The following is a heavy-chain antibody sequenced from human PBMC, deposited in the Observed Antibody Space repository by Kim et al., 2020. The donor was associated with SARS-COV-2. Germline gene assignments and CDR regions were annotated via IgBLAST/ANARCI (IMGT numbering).Heavy chain of an antibody. V-gene: IGHV3-49*02. CDR3: TRDPGGTSTTGADY. J-gene: IGHJ4*02. D-gene: IGHD7-27*01. Sequence: AASGEGRFIISRDDSRSIAYLQMNSLKTEDTAVYYCTRDPGGTSTTGADYWGQGTLVTVSS.